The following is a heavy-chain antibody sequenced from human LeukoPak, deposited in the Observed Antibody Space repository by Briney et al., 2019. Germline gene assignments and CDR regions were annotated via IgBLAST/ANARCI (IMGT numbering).Heavy chain of an antibody. V-gene: IGHV3-21*01. CDR1: GSTFSSFD. Sequence: SGGSLRLSCAASGSTFSSFDMNWVRQPPGKGLEWVSSISTSSRYIYYRDSVKGRFTISRDDAKNSLYLQMNSLRVEDTAVYYCARADCSGSTCYLRRSWFDPWGQGTLVTVSS. CDR3: ARADCSGSTCYLRRSWFDP. J-gene: IGHJ5*02. CDR2: ISTSSRYI. D-gene: IGHD2-2*01.